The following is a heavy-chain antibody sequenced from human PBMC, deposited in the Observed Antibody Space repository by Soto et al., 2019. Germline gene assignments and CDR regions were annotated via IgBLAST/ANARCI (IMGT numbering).Heavy chain of an antibody. CDR3: ATSQRWLQSKPTDY. CDR1: GYTLTELS. V-gene: IGHV1-24*01. CDR2: FDPEDGET. J-gene: IGHJ4*02. D-gene: IGHD5-12*01. Sequence: ASVKVSCKVSGYTLTELSMHWVRQSPGKGLEWMGGFDPEDGETIYAQKFQGRVTMTEDTSTDTAYMELSSLRSEDTAVYYCATSQRWLQSKPTDYWGQGTLVTVSS.